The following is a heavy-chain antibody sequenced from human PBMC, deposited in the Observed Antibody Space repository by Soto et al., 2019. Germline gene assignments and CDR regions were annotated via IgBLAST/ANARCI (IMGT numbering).Heavy chain of an antibody. CDR1: GFTLRTSG. CDR3: AKDSSAAFDY. CDR2: ISHDGSNQ. D-gene: IGHD6-25*01. Sequence: QVQLVESGGGVVQPGGSLRLSCVASGFTLRTSGMHWVRQAPSKGLEWVAVISHDGSNQFYAESVKGRFTISRDNSKNMLYLQMNSLRADDSAVYFCAKDSSAAFDYWGQGLLVTVSS. J-gene: IGHJ4*02. V-gene: IGHV3-30*18.